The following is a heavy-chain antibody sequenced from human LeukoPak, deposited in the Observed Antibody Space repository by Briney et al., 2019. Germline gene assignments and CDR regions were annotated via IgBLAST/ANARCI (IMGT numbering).Heavy chain of an antibody. D-gene: IGHD6-13*01. Sequence: PGGSLRLSCAASGFTFSSYAMSWVRQAPGKGLEWVSAISGSGGSTYYADSVKGRFTISRDNSKNTLYLQMNSLRAEDTAVYYCAKGFKSGSSWYSHYYYYMDVWGKGTTVTVSS. J-gene: IGHJ6*03. CDR2: ISGSGGST. CDR3: AKGFKSGSSWYSHYYYYMDV. CDR1: GFTFSSYA. V-gene: IGHV3-23*01.